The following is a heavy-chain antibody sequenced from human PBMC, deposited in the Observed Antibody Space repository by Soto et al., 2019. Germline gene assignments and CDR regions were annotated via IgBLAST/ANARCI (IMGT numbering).Heavy chain of an antibody. J-gene: IGHJ4*02. Sequence: EVQLVESGGGLVQPGGSLKLSCAASGYTLSDSAMHWVRQASGKGLEWVGRIRSKANSYATVYAASVKGRFTISRDDSKNTAYLQMNSLKTEDTAVYYCARLWSEREPNFDSWGQGTLVSVSS. D-gene: IGHD1-26*01. V-gene: IGHV3-73*02. CDR3: ARLWSEREPNFDS. CDR1: GYTLSDSA. CDR2: IRSKANSYAT.